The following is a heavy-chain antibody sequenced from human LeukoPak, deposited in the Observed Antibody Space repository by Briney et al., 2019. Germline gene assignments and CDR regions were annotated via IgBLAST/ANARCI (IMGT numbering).Heavy chain of an antibody. J-gene: IGHJ4*02. Sequence: GGSLRLSCAVSGFTFSSYWMNWVRQVPGKGLVWVSHINTFGTTATYADSVKGRFSISRDNANNTLYLQMNSLRVEDTAVYYCVRDNAYKFDYWGQGTLVTVSS. V-gene: IGHV3-74*01. CDR1: GFTFSSYW. D-gene: IGHD5-24*01. CDR2: INTFGTTA. CDR3: VRDNAYKFDY.